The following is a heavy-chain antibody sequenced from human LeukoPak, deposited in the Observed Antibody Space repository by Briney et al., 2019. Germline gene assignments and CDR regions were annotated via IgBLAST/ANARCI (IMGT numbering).Heavy chain of an antibody. J-gene: IGHJ3*02. V-gene: IGHV1-69*13. CDR2: IIPIFGTA. CDR3: AENTYYYDSSGYNDAFDI. CDR1: GGTFSSYA. Sequence: SVKVSCKASGGTFSSYAISWVRQAPGQGPEWMGGIIPIFGTANYAQKFQGRVTITADESTSTAYMELSSLRSEDTAVYYCAENTYYYDSSGYNDAFDIWGQGTMVTVSS. D-gene: IGHD3-22*01.